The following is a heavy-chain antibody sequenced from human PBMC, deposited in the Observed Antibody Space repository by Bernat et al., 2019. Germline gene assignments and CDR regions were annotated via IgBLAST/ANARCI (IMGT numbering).Heavy chain of an antibody. Sequence: EVQLFSSWGGLVQPFFSLRLSFAASGFPFSSYAMPWVRPAPGKGLEYVSAISSNGGSTYYANSVKGRFTISRDNSKNTLYLQMGSLRAEDMAVYYCARVWDYGDYEIDYWGQGTLVTVSS. J-gene: IGHJ4*02. V-gene: IGHV3-64*01. CDR3: ARVWDYGDYEIDY. CDR1: GFPFSSYA. D-gene: IGHD4-17*01. CDR2: ISSNGGST.